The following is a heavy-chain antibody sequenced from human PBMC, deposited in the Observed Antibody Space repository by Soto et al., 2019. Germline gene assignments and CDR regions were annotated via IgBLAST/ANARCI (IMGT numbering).Heavy chain of an antibody. J-gene: IGHJ4*02. CDR3: AKALVPALTAKFGY. CDR2: VTASGGGT. D-gene: IGHD5-18*01. CDR1: GFIFNNYA. V-gene: IGHV3-23*01. Sequence: GGSLRLSCAASGFIFNNYAMTWVRQAPGKGLEWVSTVTASGGGTFYANSVKGRFTISRDNSRNTLHLQMSSLRVEDTALYYCAKALVPALTAKFGYWGQGTLVTVSS.